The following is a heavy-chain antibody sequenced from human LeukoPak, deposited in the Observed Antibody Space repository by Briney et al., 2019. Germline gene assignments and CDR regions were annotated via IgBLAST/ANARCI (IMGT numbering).Heavy chain of an antibody. Sequence: GGSLRLSCTASGFTVSSKYMNWVRQAPGKGLEWVAVIYSGGSTHYADSVKGRITVSRDNSKNTLYLQMSSLRADDTAVYYCAKSGYNRFDYWGQGTRVTVSS. CDR2: IYSGGST. J-gene: IGHJ4*02. V-gene: IGHV3-53*01. D-gene: IGHD5-24*01. CDR3: AKSGYNRFDY. CDR1: GFTVSSKY.